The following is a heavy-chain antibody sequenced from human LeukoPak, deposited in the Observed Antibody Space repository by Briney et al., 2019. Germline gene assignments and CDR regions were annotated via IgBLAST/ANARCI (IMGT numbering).Heavy chain of an antibody. Sequence: PGGSLRLSCAASGFTFSSYAMHWVRQAPGKGLEWVSGISWNSGSIGYADSVKGRFTISRDNAKNSLYLQMNSLRAEDTALYYCAKAKGFIAAAGTDAFDIWGQGTMVTVSS. CDR3: AKAKGFIAAAGTDAFDI. CDR2: ISWNSGSI. CDR1: GFTFSSYA. J-gene: IGHJ3*02. V-gene: IGHV3-9*01. D-gene: IGHD6-13*01.